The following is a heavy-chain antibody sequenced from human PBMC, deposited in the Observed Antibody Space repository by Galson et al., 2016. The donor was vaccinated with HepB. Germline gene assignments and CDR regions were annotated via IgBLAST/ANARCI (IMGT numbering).Heavy chain of an antibody. V-gene: IGHV1-69*10. J-gene: IGHJ6*02. Sequence: SVKVSCKASGGTFSSYAISWVRQAPGQGLEYMGGIIPIFGILNYAQKFQGRVTLTADKSTSKAYIELSSLRSEDTAVYYCARDATYYDILTGYSIYYYGMDVWGQGTTVTVSS. CDR1: GGTFSSYA. D-gene: IGHD3-9*01. CDR3: ARDATYYDILTGYSIYYYGMDV. CDR2: IIPIFGIL.